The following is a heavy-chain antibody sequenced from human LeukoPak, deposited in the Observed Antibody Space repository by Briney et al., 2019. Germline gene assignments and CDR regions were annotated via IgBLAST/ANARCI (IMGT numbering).Heavy chain of an antibody. CDR1: GYTFTSYG. J-gene: IGHJ6*02. CDR2: ISAYNGNT. D-gene: IGHD3-22*01. Sequence: ASVKVSCKASGYTFTSYGISWVRQAPGQGLEWMGWISAYNGNTNYAQKLQGRVTMTTDTSTSTAYMELRSLRSDDTAVYYCARGRDYYDSSGYLRGYYYGMDVWGQGTTVTVFS. V-gene: IGHV1-18*01. CDR3: ARGRDYYDSSGYLRGYYYGMDV.